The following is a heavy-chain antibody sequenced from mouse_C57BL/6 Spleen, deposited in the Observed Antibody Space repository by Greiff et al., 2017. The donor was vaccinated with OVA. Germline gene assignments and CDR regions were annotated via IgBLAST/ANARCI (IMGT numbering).Heavy chain of an antibody. CDR1: GGACSDYG. D-gene: IGHD2-1*01. V-gene: IGHV5-17*01. Sequence: DVKLVESGGGLAKPGGSLKLSCADSGGACSDYGVHFVRHSPEKGLHLVAYISSGSSTIYYADTVKGRFTISRDNAKNTLFLQMTSLRSEDTAMYYCARDYGNYDYAMDYWGQGTSVTVSS. CDR3: ARDYGNYDYAMDY. J-gene: IGHJ4*01. CDR2: ISSGSSTI.